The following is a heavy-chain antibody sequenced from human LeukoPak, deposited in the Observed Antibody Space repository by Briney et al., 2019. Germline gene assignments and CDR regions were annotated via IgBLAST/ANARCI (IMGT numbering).Heavy chain of an antibody. CDR1: GGSISGYY. CDR3: ARAPPGSWGPPHYYIDY. J-gene: IGHJ4*02. V-gene: IGHV4-34*01. Sequence: SETLSLTCAVYGGSISGYYWSWIRQPAGKGLEWIGEMNHSGSTNYNPSLKSRVTISVDTSKNQFSLKLSSVTAADTAVYYCARAPPGSWGPPHYYIDYWGQGTLVTVSS. CDR2: MNHSGST. D-gene: IGHD3-10*01.